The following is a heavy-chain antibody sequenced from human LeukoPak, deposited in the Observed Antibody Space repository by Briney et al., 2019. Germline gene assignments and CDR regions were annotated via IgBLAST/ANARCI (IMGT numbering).Heavy chain of an antibody. CDR3: ARGSYSSGDY. J-gene: IGHJ4*02. Sequence: PGGSLSLSCAASGFTFSNCWMHWVRQAPGKGLVWVSRISSDGSPTFYADSVEGRFTISRDNAKNTLYLQLNSLRAEDTAVYYCARGSYSSGDYWGQGTLVTVSS. CDR2: ISSDGSPT. D-gene: IGHD5-18*01. V-gene: IGHV3-74*01. CDR1: GFTFSNCW.